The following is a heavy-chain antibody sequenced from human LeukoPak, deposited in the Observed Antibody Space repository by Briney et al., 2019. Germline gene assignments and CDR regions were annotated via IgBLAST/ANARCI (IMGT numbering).Heavy chain of an antibody. V-gene: IGHV1-8*01. Sequence: ASVKVSCKASGYTFTSYDINWVRQATGQGLEWMGWMNPISGNTGHAQKFQGRVTMTRNTSISTAYMELSSLRSEDTAVYYCARTSPFYCGGDCYPSPAFDYWGQGTLVTVSS. CDR2: MNPISGNT. J-gene: IGHJ4*02. CDR1: GYTFTSYD. D-gene: IGHD2-21*02. CDR3: ARTSPFYCGGDCYPSPAFDY.